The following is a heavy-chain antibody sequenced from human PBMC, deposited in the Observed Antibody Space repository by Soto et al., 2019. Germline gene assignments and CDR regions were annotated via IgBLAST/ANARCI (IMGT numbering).Heavy chain of an antibody. J-gene: IGHJ4*02. Sequence: EVQLVESGGGLVKPGGSLRLSCAASGFNFSTYSMNWVRQAPGKGLEWVSSISSSTTYIYYADSVKGRFTISRDNAKSSMYLQMNSLRAEETAVYYCARYGYSYASSAYSGYWGQGTLVTVS. CDR2: ISSSTTYI. D-gene: IGHD3-22*01. CDR1: GFNFSTYS. V-gene: IGHV3-21*06. CDR3: ARYGYSYASSAYSGY.